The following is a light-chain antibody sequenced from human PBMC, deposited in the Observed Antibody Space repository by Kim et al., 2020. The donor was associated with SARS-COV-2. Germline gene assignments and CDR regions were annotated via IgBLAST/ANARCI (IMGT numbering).Light chain of an antibody. CDR3: QQSNSFPLT. CDR1: QGVSGG. Sequence: AAVGDTVTITCRASQGVSGGLVWYQQKPGNAPKLLLYTASTLQSGVPSRISGGGSGTDFTLTISSLQPEDFATYYCQQSNSFPLTFGQGTKVEIK. J-gene: IGKJ1*01. CDR2: TAS. V-gene: IGKV1-12*01.